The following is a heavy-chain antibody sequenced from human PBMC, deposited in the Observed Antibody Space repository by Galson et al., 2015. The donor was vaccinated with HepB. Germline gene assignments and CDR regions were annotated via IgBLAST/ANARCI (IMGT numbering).Heavy chain of an antibody. CDR3: ASIIAAAGTPYVSAFDI. CDR2: IIPILGIA. CDR1: GGTFSSYA. J-gene: IGHJ3*02. Sequence: GGTFSSYAISWVRQAPGQGLEWMGRIIPILGIANYAQKFQGRVTITADKSTSTAYMELSSLRSEDTAVYYCASIIAAAGTPYVSAFDIWGQGTMVTVSS. D-gene: IGHD6-13*01. V-gene: IGHV1-69*04.